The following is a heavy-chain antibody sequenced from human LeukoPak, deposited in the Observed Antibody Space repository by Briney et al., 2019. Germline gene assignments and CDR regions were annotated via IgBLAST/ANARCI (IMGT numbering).Heavy chain of an antibody. J-gene: IGHJ6*03. CDR3: ARDMSSGYPNYYYYYMDV. D-gene: IGHD3-22*01. Sequence: PSETLSLTCTVSGGSISRYYWSWIRQPPGQGLEWIGDIYDGGSSNYNPSLKSRVTISVDRPKNQFSLKLTSVTAADTAVYYCARDMSSGYPNYYYYYMDVWGRGTTVTVSS. V-gene: IGHV4-59*01. CDR1: GGSISRYY. CDR2: IYDGGSS.